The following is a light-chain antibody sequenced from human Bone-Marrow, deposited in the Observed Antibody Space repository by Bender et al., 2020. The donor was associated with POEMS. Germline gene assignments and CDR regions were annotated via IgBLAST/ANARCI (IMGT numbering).Light chain of an antibody. CDR2: DDS. J-gene: IGLJ2*01. CDR1: NIGSVS. CDR3: QVWESSTDPVV. Sequence: SYVLTQPPSVSVAPGQTAEITCGGDNIGSVSFHWYQQKPGQSPLLVVYDDSDLASGIPERFSGSNSGNTATLTISRVEAGDDADYYCQVWESSTDPVVFGGGTRLTVL. V-gene: IGLV3-21*02.